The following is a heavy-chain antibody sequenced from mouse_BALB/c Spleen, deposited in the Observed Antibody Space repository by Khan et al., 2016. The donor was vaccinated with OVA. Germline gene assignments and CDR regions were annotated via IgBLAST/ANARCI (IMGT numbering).Heavy chain of an antibody. Sequence: VQLQESGAELAKPGASVQMSCKASGYTFTSYWMHWIKQRPGQGLEWIGYINPITVYTEYNQKFKDKATLTADKSSSTAYMQLSSLTSEDSAVYYCARDYERFAYWGQGTLVTVSA. V-gene: IGHV1-7*01. CDR1: GYTFTSYW. D-gene: IGHD1-1*01. J-gene: IGHJ3*01. CDR3: ARDYERFAY. CDR2: INPITVYT.